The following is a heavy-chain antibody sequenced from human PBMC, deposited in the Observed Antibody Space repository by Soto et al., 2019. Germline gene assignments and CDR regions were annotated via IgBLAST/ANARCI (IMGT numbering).Heavy chain of an antibody. J-gene: IGHJ4*02. Sequence: EVQLVESGGGLVQPGGSLRLSCEASGFLFSTYWMFWVRQVPRNGLLWVSRIKSDGSSTNYADSVKGRFTISRDSAKNTLYLQMTSLRAEDTAVYYCAIGGGDYNYFDYWGQGIVVTVS. V-gene: IGHV3-74*01. CDR2: IKSDGSST. CDR3: AIGGGDYNYFDY. D-gene: IGHD2-21*01. CDR1: GFLFSTYW.